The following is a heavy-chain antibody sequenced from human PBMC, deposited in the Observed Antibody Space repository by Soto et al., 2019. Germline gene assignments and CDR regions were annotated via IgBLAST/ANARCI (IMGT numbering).Heavy chain of an antibody. CDR2: ICRDGGGT. D-gene: IGHD6-19*01. Sequence: EVQLVESGGGLGQPGGSLRLSCAVSGFTFSTYCMHWVRQAPETGLVWVSRICRDGGGTDYADSVKGRFTISRDDAENSLHLQMNSLRVEDTAIYYCVRGTSAWRGMDYWGQGTLVTVSS. CDR3: VRGTSAWRGMDY. J-gene: IGHJ4*02. V-gene: IGHV3-74*01. CDR1: GFTFSTYC.